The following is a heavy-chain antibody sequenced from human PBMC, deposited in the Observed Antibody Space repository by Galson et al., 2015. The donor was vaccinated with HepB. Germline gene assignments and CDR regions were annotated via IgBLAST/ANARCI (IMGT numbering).Heavy chain of an antibody. Sequence: SLRLSCAAAGFTFSDYYMAWIRTAPGKGLEWISYITNKDSSMYADSVKGRVTISRDNAKNSLYLQMYNLRADDTAVYYCARYWNAGYNFDYWGRGTLVTVSS. V-gene: IGHV3-11*01. CDR3: ARYWNAGYNFDY. J-gene: IGHJ4*02. CDR2: ITNKDSSM. D-gene: IGHD1-1*01. CDR1: GFTFSDYY.